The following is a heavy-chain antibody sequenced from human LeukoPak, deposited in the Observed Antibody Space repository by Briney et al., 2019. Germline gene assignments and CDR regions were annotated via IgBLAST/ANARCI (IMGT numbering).Heavy chain of an antibody. Sequence: SETLSLTCTVSGASISSSNFYWDWIRQSPGKGLEWIGNIYYGETTSYNPSFKSRVTISVDSSKNQFSLKLSSVTAADTAVYYCARAIWFGATYYYYYMDVWGKGTTVTISS. CDR3: ARAIWFGATYYYYYMDV. J-gene: IGHJ6*03. D-gene: IGHD3-10*01. V-gene: IGHV4-39*07. CDR1: GASISSSNFY. CDR2: IYYGETT.